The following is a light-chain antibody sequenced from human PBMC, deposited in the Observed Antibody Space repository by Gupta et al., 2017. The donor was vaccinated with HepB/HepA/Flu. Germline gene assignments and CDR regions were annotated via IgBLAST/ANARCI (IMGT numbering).Light chain of an antibody. V-gene: IGKV1-39*01. CDR1: QRVANY. CDR2: GAS. CDR3: QQSQTAPWT. Sequence: DIQMTQSPSSLSASVGDRVTITCRASQRVANYLNWYQHKAGAGPQFLIYGASRLSGGVPSRFSGSGSGTDFTLTISDLQPEDVAIYYCQQSQTAPWTFGQGTKVEIK. J-gene: IGKJ1*01.